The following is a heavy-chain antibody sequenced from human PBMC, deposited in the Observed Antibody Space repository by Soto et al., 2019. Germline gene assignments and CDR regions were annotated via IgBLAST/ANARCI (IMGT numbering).Heavy chain of an antibody. D-gene: IGHD2-15*01. J-gene: IGHJ6*02. CDR3: ARGRLSGGTYYYYGMDV. V-gene: IGHV4-31*03. CDR1: CGSISIGGYY. Sequence: TLSLTCTFSCGSISIGGYYWSWIRQHPGKGLEWIGYIYYSGSTYYNPSLKSRVTISVDTSKNQFSLKLSSVTAADTAVYYCARGRLSGGTYYYYGMDVWGQGTTVTVSS. CDR2: IYYSGST.